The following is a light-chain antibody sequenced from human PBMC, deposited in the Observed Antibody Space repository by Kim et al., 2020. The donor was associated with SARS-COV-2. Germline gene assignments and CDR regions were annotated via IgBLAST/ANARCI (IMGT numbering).Light chain of an antibody. CDR1: RSNIGNNP. CDR2: DNG. J-gene: IGLJ3*02. Sequence: QSVLTQPPSVSAAPGQKVTISCSGSRSNIGNNPVSWYQQFPGTAPRLITYDNGQRPPGIPDRFSSSKSGTSATLGITGLRTGDEADYYCATWDSSLSVGVFGGGTQLTVL. CDR3: ATWDSSLSVGV. V-gene: IGLV1-51*01.